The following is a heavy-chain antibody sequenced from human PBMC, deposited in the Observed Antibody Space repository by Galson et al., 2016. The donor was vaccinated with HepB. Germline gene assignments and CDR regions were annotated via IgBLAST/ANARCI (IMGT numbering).Heavy chain of an antibody. J-gene: IGHJ4*02. V-gene: IGHV1-69*13. CDR1: GGTFSSYA. CDR3: ASSKGSFPPVLDY. Sequence: SVKVSCKASGGTFSSYAFSWVRQAPGQGLEWMGRILPIFQTTDYARKFQGRLTITADESTSTVYMEMNSLKSEDTAVYYCASSKGSFPPVLDYWGQGTLVTVSS. D-gene: IGHD1-26*01. CDR2: ILPIFQTT.